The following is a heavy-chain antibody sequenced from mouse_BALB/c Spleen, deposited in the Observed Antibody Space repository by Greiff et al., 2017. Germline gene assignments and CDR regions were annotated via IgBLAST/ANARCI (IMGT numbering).Heavy chain of an antibody. Sequence: VAPSQSLSITCTVSGFSLTGYGVNWVRQPPGKGLEWLGMIWGDGSTDYNSALKSRLSISKDNSKSQVFLKMNSLQTDDTARYYCAREDDYDFYAMDYWGQGTSVTVSS. CDR1: GFSLTGYG. D-gene: IGHD2-4*01. V-gene: IGHV2-6-7*01. CDR3: AREDDYDFYAMDY. J-gene: IGHJ4*01. CDR2: IWGDGST.